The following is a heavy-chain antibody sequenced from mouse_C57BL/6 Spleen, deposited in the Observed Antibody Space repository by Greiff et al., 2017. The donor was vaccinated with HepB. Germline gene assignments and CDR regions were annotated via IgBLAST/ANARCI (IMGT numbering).Heavy chain of an antibody. J-gene: IGHJ2*01. CDR2: IYPGDGDT. CDR3: ARDSNYYYFDY. CDR1: GYAFSSYW. Sequence: QVQLKESGAELVKPGASVKISCKASGYAFSSYWMNWVKQRPGKGLEWIGQIYPGDGDTNYNGKFKGKATLTADKSSSTAYMQLSSLTSEDSAVYFCARDSNYYYFDYWGQGTTLTVSS. D-gene: IGHD2-5*01. V-gene: IGHV1-80*01.